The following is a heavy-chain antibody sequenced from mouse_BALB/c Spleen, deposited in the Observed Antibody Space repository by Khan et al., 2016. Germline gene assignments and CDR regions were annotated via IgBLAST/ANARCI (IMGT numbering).Heavy chain of an antibody. CDR2: ILPGSGSS. J-gene: IGHJ4*01. CDR1: GYTFSSYW. Sequence: VQLQESGAELMKPGASVKISCKATGYTFSSYWIEWVKQRPGHGLEWIGEILPGSGSSNYNEKFKGKATFTADTSSNTAYMQLSSLTSEDSAVYYCARSPLTGYYAMDYWGQGTSVTVSS. V-gene: IGHV1-9*01. D-gene: IGHD4-1*01. CDR3: ARSPLTGYYAMDY.